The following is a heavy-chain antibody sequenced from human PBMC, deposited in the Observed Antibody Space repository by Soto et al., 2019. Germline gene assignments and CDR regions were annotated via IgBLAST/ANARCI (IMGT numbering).Heavy chain of an antibody. Sequence: VQLVESGGGLVKPGGSLRLSCAASGFTFSSYSMNWVRQAPGKGLEWVSSISSSSSYIYYADSVKGRFTISRDNAKNSLYLQMNSLRAEDTAVYYCARDGPYYYDSSGYPFDYWGQGTLVTVSS. CDR2: ISSSSSYI. CDR1: GFTFSSYS. J-gene: IGHJ4*02. CDR3: ARDGPYYYDSSGYPFDY. V-gene: IGHV3-21*01. D-gene: IGHD3-22*01.